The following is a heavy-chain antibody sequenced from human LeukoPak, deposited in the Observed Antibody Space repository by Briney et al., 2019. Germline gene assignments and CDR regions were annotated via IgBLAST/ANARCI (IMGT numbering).Heavy chain of an antibody. Sequence: ASVKVSCKASGYTFTSYDINWVRQATGQGLEWMGWMNPNSGNTGYAQKFQGRVTITRNTSISTAYMELSSLRSEDTAVYYCARGYCSSTSCYVHFDYWGQGTLVTVSS. J-gene: IGHJ4*02. CDR3: ARGYCSSTSCYVHFDY. CDR1: GYTFTSYD. CDR2: MNPNSGNT. D-gene: IGHD2-2*01. V-gene: IGHV1-8*03.